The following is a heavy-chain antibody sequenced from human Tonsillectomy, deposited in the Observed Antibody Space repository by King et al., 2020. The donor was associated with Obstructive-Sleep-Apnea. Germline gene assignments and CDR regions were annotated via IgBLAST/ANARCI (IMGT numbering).Heavy chain of an antibody. V-gene: IGHV3-23*04. CDR1: GFTFSSYA. CDR3: AAGEQQHIPGPYNWFDP. D-gene: IGHD6-13*01. Sequence: VQLVESGGGLVQPGGSLRLSCAASGFTFSSYAMSLVRQAPGKGLEWVSAISGIGGVTYYADSVKGRFTISRDNSKNTLYLQMNSLRAEDTAVYYCAAGEQQHIPGPYNWFDPWGQGTLVTVSS. CDR2: ISGIGGVT. J-gene: IGHJ5*02.